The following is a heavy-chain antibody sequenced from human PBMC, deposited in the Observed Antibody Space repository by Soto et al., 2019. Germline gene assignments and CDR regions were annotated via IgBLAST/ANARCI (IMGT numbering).Heavy chain of an antibody. V-gene: IGHV3-48*02. D-gene: IGHD3-16*01. J-gene: IGHJ4*02. CDR2: ITDGLTK. CDR1: GFSFSNYN. Sequence: PGGSLRLSCAASGFSFSNYNMNWVRQAPGKGLEWVAHITDGLTKHYADFVRGRFIISRDNAKNSLYLELTDLRDDDTAVYYCARDTSHGVTIGGPDSWGQGTLVTVSS. CDR3: ARDTSHGVTIGGPDS.